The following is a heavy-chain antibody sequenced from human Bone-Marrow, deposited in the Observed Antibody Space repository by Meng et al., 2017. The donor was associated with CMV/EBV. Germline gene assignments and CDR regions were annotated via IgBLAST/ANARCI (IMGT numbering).Heavy chain of an antibody. J-gene: IGHJ4*02. CDR3: AREYSSSPGVDYFDY. Sequence: SETLSLTCTVSGGSVSSGSYYWSWIRQPPGKGLEWIGYIYYSGSTNYNPSLKSRVTISVDTSKNQFSLKLSSVTAADTAVYYCAREYSSSPGVDYFDYWGQGTLVTVSS. V-gene: IGHV4-61*01. CDR1: GGSVSSGSYY. CDR2: IYYSGST. D-gene: IGHD6-6*01.